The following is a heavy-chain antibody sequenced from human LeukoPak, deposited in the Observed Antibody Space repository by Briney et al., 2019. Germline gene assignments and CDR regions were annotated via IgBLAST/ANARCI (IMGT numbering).Heavy chain of an antibody. CDR3: ARATDILTGYLYYYYGMDV. CDR2: IVPIFGTP. V-gene: IGHV1-69*13. CDR1: GGTFISYA. D-gene: IGHD3-9*01. Sequence: GASVKVSCKASGGTFISYAISWVRQAPGQGLEWMGGIVPIFGTPNYAQKFQGRVTITADESTSTAYMELSSLRSEDTAVYYCARATDILTGYLYYYYGMDVWGQGTTVTVSS. J-gene: IGHJ6*02.